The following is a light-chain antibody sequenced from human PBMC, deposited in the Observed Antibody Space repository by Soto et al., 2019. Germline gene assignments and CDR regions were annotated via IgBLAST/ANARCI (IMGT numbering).Light chain of an antibody. CDR2: DVS. J-gene: IGLJ2*01. V-gene: IGLV2-14*03. CDR3: SSYTTSSTVV. Sequence: QSVLTQPASVSGSPGQSITISCTGSSSDVGGYNYVSWYQQHHPGKAPKLMIYDVSNRPSGVSNRFSGSKSGNTASLTISGLQAEEGADYYCSSYTTSSTVVFGGGTKLTVL. CDR1: SSDVGGYNY.